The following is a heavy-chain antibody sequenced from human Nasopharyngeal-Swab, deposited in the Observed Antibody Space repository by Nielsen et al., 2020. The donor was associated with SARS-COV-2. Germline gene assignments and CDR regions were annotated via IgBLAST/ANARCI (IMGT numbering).Heavy chain of an antibody. D-gene: IGHD3-22*01. CDR1: GFTFSSYS. CDR2: ISSRSSTI. V-gene: IGHV3-48*01. CDR3: ARSLYYYDSSGYPSSYYFDY. Sequence: GASLQISCAASGFTFSSYSMNWVRQAPGKGLEWVSYISSRSSTIYYADSVKGRFTISRDNAKNSLYLQMNSLRAEDTAVYYCARSLYYYDSSGYPSSYYFDYWGQGTLVTVSS. J-gene: IGHJ4*02.